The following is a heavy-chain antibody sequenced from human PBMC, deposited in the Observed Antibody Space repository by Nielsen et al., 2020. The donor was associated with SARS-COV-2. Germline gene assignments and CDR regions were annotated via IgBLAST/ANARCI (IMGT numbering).Heavy chain of an antibody. CDR3: ASRYCSSTSCYRSNGMDA. Sequence: WVRQAPGQGLEWMGGIIPIFGTANYAQKFQGRVTITADKSTSTAYMELSSLRSEDTAVYYCASRYCSSTSCYRSNGMDAWGQGTTVTVSS. J-gene: IGHJ6*02. D-gene: IGHD2-2*01. V-gene: IGHV1-69*06. CDR2: IIPIFGTA.